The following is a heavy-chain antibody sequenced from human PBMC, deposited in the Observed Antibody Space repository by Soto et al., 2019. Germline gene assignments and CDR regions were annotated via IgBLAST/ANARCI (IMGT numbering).Heavy chain of an antibody. D-gene: IGHD6-6*01. CDR1: GFTFSSYG. CDR2: ISYDGSNK. Sequence: SLRLSCAASGFTFSSYGMHWVRQAPGKGLEWVAVISYDGSNKYYADSVKGRFTISRDNSKNTLYLQMNSLRAEDTAVYYCAKDRAFGGYSSSSALDYWGQGTLVTVSS. V-gene: IGHV3-30*18. CDR3: AKDRAFGGYSSSSALDY. J-gene: IGHJ4*02.